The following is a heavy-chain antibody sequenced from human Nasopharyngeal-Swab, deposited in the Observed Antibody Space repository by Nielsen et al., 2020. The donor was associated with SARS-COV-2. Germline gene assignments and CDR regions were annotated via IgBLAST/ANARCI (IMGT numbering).Heavy chain of an antibody. Sequence: GESLKIPCVGSGFTFSDYYMSWIRQAPGKGLEWVSYISDSGTTMYADSVKGRFTISRDNARKSVYLQLNSLRAEDTAVYYCARGPSSSRFDPWGQGSLVTVSS. CDR3: ARGPSSSRFDP. CDR2: ISDSGTTM. V-gene: IGHV3-11*01. CDR1: GFTFSDYY. J-gene: IGHJ5*02. D-gene: IGHD6-13*01.